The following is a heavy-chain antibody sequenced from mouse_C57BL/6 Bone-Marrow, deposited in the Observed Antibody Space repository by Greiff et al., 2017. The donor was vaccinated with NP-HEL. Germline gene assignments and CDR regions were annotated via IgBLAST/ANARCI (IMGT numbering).Heavy chain of an antibody. CDR1: GYSFTSYY. Sequence: VKLQESGPELVKPGASVKISCKASGYSFTSYYIHWVKQRPGQGLEWIGWIYPGSGNTKYNEKFKGKATLTADTSSSTAYMQLSSLTSEDSAVYYCARWTLIYFDYWGQGTTLTVSS. J-gene: IGHJ2*01. CDR2: IYPGSGNT. V-gene: IGHV1-66*01. CDR3: ARWTLIYFDY.